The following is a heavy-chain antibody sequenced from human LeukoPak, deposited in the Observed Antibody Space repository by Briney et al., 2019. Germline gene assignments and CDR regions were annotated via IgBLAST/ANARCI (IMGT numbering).Heavy chain of an antibody. CDR1: GFTFSSYG. V-gene: IGHV3-33*01. J-gene: IGHJ3*02. CDR2: IWYDGSNK. Sequence: GGSLSLSCAASGFTFSSYGMHWVRQAPGKGLEWVAVIWYDGSNKYYADSVKGRFTISRDNSKNTLYLQMNSLRAEDTAVYYCSQQVGARDDAFDIWGQGTMVTVSS. CDR3: SQQVGARDDAFDI. D-gene: IGHD1-26*01.